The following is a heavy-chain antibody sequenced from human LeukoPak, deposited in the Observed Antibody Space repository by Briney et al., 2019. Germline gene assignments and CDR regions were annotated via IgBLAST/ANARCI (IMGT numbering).Heavy chain of an antibody. V-gene: IGHV4-30-4*01. CDR1: GGSISIGDYY. CDR3: ARGYYDFWSGPTGGMDV. Sequence: SETLSLTCTVSGGSISIGDYYWSWIRQPPGKGLEWIGYIYYSGSTYYNPSLKSRVTISVDTSKNQFSLKLSSVTAADTAVYYCARGYYDFWSGPTGGMDVWGQGTTITVSS. D-gene: IGHD3-3*01. J-gene: IGHJ6*02. CDR2: IYYSGST.